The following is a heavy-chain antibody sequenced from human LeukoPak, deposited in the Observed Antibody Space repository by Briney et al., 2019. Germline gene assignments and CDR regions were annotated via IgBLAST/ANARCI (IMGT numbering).Heavy chain of an antibody. D-gene: IGHD3-3*01. Sequence: TSETLSLTCAVDGGSFSGFYWTWIRQTPGKGPEWIGEINQTGNTNYNPSLTDYNPALKSRVTISVDSSKNQLSLKVNSMTAADTGVYHCARVRHDPLEYGYYMDVWGKGTTVTVSS. J-gene: IGHJ6*03. V-gene: IGHV4-34*01. CDR1: GGSFSGFY. CDR2: INQTGNT. CDR3: ARVRHDPLEYGYYMDV.